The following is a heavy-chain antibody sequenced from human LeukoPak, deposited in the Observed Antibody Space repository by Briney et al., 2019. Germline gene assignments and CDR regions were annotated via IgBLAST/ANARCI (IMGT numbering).Heavy chain of an antibody. J-gene: IGHJ3*02. D-gene: IGHD3-22*01. CDR3: AIGGRSDSRGYYFLDAFDI. Sequence: SETLSLTCTLSGGSISHYYWSWIRQPPGKGLQWIGYIHHSGSTSYNPSLKSRVTISADTSKNQFSLRLRSVTAADTAVYYCAIGGRSDSRGYYFLDAFDIWGPGTMVTVSS. CDR2: IHHSGST. V-gene: IGHV4-59*01. CDR1: GGSISHYY.